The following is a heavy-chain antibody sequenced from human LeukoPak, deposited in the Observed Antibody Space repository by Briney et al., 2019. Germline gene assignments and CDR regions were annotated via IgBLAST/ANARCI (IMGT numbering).Heavy chain of an antibody. CDR2: IYNSGTT. J-gene: IGHJ3*02. V-gene: IGHV4-59*12. CDR3: AREGPTGYGINDAFDI. D-gene: IGHD6-13*01. Sequence: SETLSLTCTVSGGSISSNSWSWIRQPPGKGLEWIGYIYNSGTTSYNASLKSRVTMSIDTSKNQFSLNLNSVTAADTAVYYCAREGPTGYGINDAFDIWGQGTMVTVSS. CDR1: GGSISSNS.